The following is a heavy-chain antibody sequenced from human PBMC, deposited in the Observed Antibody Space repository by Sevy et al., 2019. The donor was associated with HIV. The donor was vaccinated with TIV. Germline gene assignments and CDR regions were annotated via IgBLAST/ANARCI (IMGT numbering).Heavy chain of an antibody. CDR1: GFTFSSYG. CDR3: ANGKPGVLRFLESMGGYYGMDV. D-gene: IGHD3-3*01. Sequence: GGSLRLSCAASGFTFSSYGMHWVRQAPGKGLEWVAVISYDGSNKYYADSVKGRFTISRDNSKNTLYLQMNSLRAEATVVYYCANGKPGVLRFLESMGGYYGMDVWGQGTTVTVSS. CDR2: ISYDGSNK. V-gene: IGHV3-30*18. J-gene: IGHJ6*02.